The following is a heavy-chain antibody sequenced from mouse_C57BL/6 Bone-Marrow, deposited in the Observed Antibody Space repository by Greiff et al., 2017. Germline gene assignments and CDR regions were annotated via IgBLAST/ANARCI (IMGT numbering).Heavy chain of an antibody. J-gene: IGHJ4*01. CDR1: GFTFSSYG. Sequence: EVHLVESGGDLVKPGGSLKLSCAASGFTFSSYGMSWVRQTPDKRLEWVATISSGGSYTYYPDSVKGRDTMPRDNAKNTLYLQMSSLKSEDTAMYYCAGPLTCYYAMDYWGQGTSVTVSS. CDR2: ISSGGSYT. CDR3: AGPLTCYYAMDY. V-gene: IGHV5-6*01.